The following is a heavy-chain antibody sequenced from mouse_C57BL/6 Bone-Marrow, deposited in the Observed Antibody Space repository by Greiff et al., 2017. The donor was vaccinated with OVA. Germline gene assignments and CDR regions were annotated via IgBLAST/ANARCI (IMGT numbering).Heavy chain of an antibody. CDR2: SRNKANDYTT. CDR3: ARDGSITTVVPFAY. J-gene: IGHJ3*01. D-gene: IGHD1-1*01. V-gene: IGHV7-1*01. CDR1: GFTFSDFY. Sequence: EVHLVESGGGLVQSGRSLILSCATSGFTFSDFYMEWVRQAPGKGLEWIAASRNKANDYTTEYSASVKGRFIVSRDTSQSILYLQMNALRAEYTASYYCARDGSITTVVPFAYWGQGTLVTVSA.